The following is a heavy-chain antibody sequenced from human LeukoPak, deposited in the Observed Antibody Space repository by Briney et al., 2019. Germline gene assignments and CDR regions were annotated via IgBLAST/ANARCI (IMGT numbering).Heavy chain of an antibody. CDR3: ASTYYYDSSGYYYNFDY. CDR1: GGSISSSSYY. V-gene: IGHV4-61*05. J-gene: IGHJ4*02. Sequence: SETLSLTCTVSGGSISSSSYYWGWIRQPPGKGLEWIGYIYYSGSTNYNPSLKSRVTISVDTSKNQFSLKLSSVTAADTAVYYCASTYYYDSSGYYYNFDYWGQGTLVTVSS. D-gene: IGHD3-22*01. CDR2: IYYSGST.